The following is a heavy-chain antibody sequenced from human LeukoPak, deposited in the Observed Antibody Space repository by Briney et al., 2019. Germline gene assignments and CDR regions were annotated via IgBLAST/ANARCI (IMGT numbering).Heavy chain of an antibody. CDR2: IIPIFGTA. CDR1: GGTFSSYA. Sequence: SVKVSCKASGGTFSSYAISWVRQAPGQGLEWMGGIIPIFGTANYAQKFQGRVTITTDESTSTAYMELSSLRSEDTAVYYCARSGNLLTTVTPSYYMDVCGKGTTVTVSS. D-gene: IGHD4-11*01. CDR3: ARSGNLLTTVTPSYYMDV. J-gene: IGHJ6*03. V-gene: IGHV1-69*05.